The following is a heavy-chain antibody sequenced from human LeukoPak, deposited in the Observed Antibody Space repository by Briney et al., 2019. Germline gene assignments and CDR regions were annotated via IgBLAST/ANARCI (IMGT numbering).Heavy chain of an antibody. CDR1: GFTFSSYW. CDR3: ARVLSRGGAFDI. Sequence: PGGSLRLSCAASGFTFSSYWMHWVRQAPGKGLVWVSRINSDGSSTSYADSVKGRFTIPRDNAKNTLYLQMNSLRAEDTAVYYCARVLSRGGAFDIWGQGTMVTVSS. J-gene: IGHJ3*02. V-gene: IGHV3-74*01. CDR2: INSDGSST. D-gene: IGHD3-16*01.